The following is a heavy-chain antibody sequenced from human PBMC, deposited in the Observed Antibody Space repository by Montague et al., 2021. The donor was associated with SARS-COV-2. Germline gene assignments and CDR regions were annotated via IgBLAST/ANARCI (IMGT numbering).Heavy chain of an antibody. CDR2: IDWDDDK. V-gene: IGHV2-70*01. Sequence: PALVQPTQTLTLTCTFSGFSLSTSGMCVSWIRQPPGKALEWLALIDWDDDKYYSTSLKTRLTISKDTSKNQVVLTMTNMDPVDTATFYCARRHSYDSSGYDRDYWGQGTLVTVSS. J-gene: IGHJ4*02. CDR3: ARRHSYDSSGYDRDY. D-gene: IGHD3-22*01. CDR1: GFSLSTSGMC.